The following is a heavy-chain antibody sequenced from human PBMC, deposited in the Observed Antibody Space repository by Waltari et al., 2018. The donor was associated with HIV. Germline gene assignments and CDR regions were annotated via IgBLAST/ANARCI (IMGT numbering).Heavy chain of an antibody. V-gene: IGHV3-7*01. CDR3: ANEYYYDSSGPLDN. D-gene: IGHD3-22*01. J-gene: IGHJ4*02. Sequence: EVQLVESGGGLVQPGGSLRLSCAVSGFTFSSYWLSWVGQAPGGGLEWVANIKQDGSEKYYVDSVKGRFTISRDNAKNSLSLQMNSLRVEDTAVYYCANEYYYDSSGPLDNWGQGTLVTVSS. CDR2: IKQDGSEK. CDR1: GFTFSSYW.